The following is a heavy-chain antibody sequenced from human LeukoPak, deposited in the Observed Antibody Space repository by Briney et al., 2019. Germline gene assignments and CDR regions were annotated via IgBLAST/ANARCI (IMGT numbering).Heavy chain of an antibody. CDR3: ARGVRTVTTYFDY. D-gene: IGHD4-17*01. CDR1: GGSISSSSYY. CDR2: IYYSGST. Sequence: PSETLSLTCTVSGGSISSSSYYWGWIRQPPGKGLEWIGSIYYSGSTYYNPSLKSRVTISVDTSKNQFSLKLNSVTAADTAVYYCARGVRTVTTYFDYWGQGTLVTVSS. V-gene: IGHV4-39*07. J-gene: IGHJ4*02.